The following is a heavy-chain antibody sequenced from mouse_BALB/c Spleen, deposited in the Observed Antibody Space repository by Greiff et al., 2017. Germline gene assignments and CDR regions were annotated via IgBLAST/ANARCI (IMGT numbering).Heavy chain of an antibody. Sequence: VQVVESGPGLVAPSQSLSITCTVSGFSLTGYGVNWVRQPPGKGLEWLGMIWGDGSTDYNSALKSRLSISKDNSKSQVFLKMNSLQTDDTARYYCARGSYGSSYAMDYWGQGTSVTVSS. D-gene: IGHD1-1*01. V-gene: IGHV2-6-7*01. J-gene: IGHJ4*01. CDR1: GFSLTGYG. CDR2: IWGDGST. CDR3: ARGSYGSSYAMDY.